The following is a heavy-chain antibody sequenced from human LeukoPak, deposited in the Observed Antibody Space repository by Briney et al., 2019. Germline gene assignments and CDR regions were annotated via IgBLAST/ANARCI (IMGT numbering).Heavy chain of an antibody. CDR1: GFTFSSYA. J-gene: IGHJ3*02. CDR2: ISGSGGST. CDR3: AKGRDYYDSSGYIAFDI. Sequence: PGGSLRLSCAASGFTFSSYAMSWVRQAPGKGLEWVSAISGSGGSTYYADSVKGRFTISRDNSKNTLYLQMNSLRAEDTAVYYCAKGRDYYDSSGYIAFDIWGQGTMVTVSS. V-gene: IGHV3-23*01. D-gene: IGHD3-22*01.